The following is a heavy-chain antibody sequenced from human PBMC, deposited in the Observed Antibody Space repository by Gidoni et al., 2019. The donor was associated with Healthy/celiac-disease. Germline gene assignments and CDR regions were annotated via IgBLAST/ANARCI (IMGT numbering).Heavy chain of an antibody. CDR3: ASLAGATIRDYYFDY. J-gene: IGHJ4*02. CDR2: IYHSGST. D-gene: IGHD6-25*01. CDR1: GGSISSGGYS. V-gene: IGHV4-30-2*01. Sequence: QLQLQESGSGLVKPSQTLSLTCAVSGGSISSGGYSWSWIRQPPGKGLEWIGYIYHSGSTYYNPSLKSRVTISVDRSKNQFSLKLSSVTAADTAVYYCASLAGATIRDYYFDYWGQGTLVTVSS.